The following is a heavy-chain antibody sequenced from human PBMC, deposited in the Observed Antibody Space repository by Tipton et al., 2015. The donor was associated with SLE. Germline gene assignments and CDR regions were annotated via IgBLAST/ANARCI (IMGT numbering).Heavy chain of an antibody. V-gene: IGHV4-34*01. CDR3: ARVRVYYDDSSPYGMDV. CDR1: GGSFSGYY. J-gene: IGHJ6*02. D-gene: IGHD3-10*01. CDR2: INHSGST. Sequence: TLSLTCAVYGGSFSGYYWSWIRQPPGKGLEWIGEINHSGSTNYNPSLKSRVTISVDTSKNQFSLKLSSVTAADTAVYYCARVRVYYDDSSPYGMDVWGQGTTVTVSS.